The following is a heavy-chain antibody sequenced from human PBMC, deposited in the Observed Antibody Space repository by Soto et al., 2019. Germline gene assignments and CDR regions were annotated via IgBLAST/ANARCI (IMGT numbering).Heavy chain of an antibody. J-gene: IGHJ5*02. D-gene: IGHD6-13*01. V-gene: IGHV3-74*01. CDR1: GFTFSSYW. Sequence: GGSLRLSCAASGFTFSSYWMHWVRQAPGKGLVWVSRINSDGSSTTYADSVKGRFTISRDNAKNTLYLQMTSLRTEDTAVSYCARVRAGNWFDPWGQGTLVTVSS. CDR2: INSDGSST. CDR3: ARVRAGNWFDP.